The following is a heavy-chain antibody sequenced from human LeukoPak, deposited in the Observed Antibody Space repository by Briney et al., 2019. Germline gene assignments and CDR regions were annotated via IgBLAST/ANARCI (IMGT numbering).Heavy chain of an antibody. J-gene: IGHJ4*02. D-gene: IGHD4-23*01. CDR2: IYHSGST. CDR1: SGSISSSNW. CDR3: ARKGVRGNGVYHFDY. Sequence: PSGTLSLTCAVSSGSISSSNWWCWVRQPPGKGLERIGEIYHSGSTNYAPSLKSRVTISVDKSKNQFSLRLSSVTAADTAVYYCARKGVRGNGVYHFDYWGQGTLVTVSS. V-gene: IGHV4-4*02.